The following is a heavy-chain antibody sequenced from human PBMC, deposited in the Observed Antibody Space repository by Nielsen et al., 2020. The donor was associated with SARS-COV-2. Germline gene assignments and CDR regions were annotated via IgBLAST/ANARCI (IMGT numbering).Heavy chain of an antibody. CDR2: IKQDGSEK. CDR3: ARDRGDYGGNPGDY. D-gene: IGHD4-23*01. J-gene: IGHJ4*02. Sequence: GESLKISCAASGFTFSSYWMSWVRQAPGKGLEWVANIKQDGSEKYYVDSVKGRFTISRDNAKSSLYLQMNSLRAEDTAVYYCARDRGDYGGNPGDYWGQGTLVTVSS. CDR1: GFTFSSYW. V-gene: IGHV3-7*03.